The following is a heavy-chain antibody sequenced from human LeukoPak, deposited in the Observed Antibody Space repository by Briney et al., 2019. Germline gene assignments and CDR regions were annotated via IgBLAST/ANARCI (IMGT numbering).Heavy chain of an antibody. D-gene: IGHD2-2*01. CDR3: AKEEYSTRYYYYGMDV. Sequence: GGSLRLSCAASGFTFSSYWMPWVRQAPGKGLEWVSAISGGGDSTFYADSVKGRFTISRDNSKNTLYLQMSSLRAEDTAIYYCAKEEYSTRYYYYGMDVWGRGTTVTVSS. CDR1: GFTFSSYW. CDR2: ISGGGDST. J-gene: IGHJ6*02. V-gene: IGHV3-23*01.